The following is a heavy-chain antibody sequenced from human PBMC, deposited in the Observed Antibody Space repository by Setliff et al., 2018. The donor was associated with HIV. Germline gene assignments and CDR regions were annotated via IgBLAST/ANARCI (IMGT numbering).Heavy chain of an antibody. CDR2: IDNSGST. J-gene: IGHJ6*03. CDR1: GGSISSYY. D-gene: IGHD5-18*01. Sequence: KPSETLSLTCTVSGGSISSYYWSWIRQPPGKGLEWIGYIDNSGSTNYNPSLKSRVTISVDTSKNQISLKLSSVTAADTAMYYCARRGYSYVERVYYYYMDVWGKGTTVTVSS. CDR3: ARRGYSYVERVYYYYMDV. V-gene: IGHV4-4*09.